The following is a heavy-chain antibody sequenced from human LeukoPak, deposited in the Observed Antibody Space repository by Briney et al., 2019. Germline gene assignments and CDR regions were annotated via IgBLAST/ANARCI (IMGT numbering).Heavy chain of an antibody. J-gene: IGHJ4*02. D-gene: IGHD1-26*01. V-gene: IGHV4-39*01. Sequence: SETLSLTCTVSGGSISSGTYYWGWVRQPPGKGLEWIGSIYSGSTPYNPSLKSRVTISVDTSKNQFSLKLDSVTAADTAVYYCARNASDSGTSYFDYWGQGTLVTVSS. CDR1: GGSISSGTYY. CDR2: IYSGST. CDR3: ARNASDSGTSYFDY.